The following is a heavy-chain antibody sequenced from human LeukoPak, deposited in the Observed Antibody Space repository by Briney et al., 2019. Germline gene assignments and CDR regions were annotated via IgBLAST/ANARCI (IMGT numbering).Heavy chain of an antibody. V-gene: IGHV1-69*01. CDR1: GGTFSSYA. Sequence: SVKVSCKASGGTFSSYAISWVRQAPGQGLEWMGGIIPIFGTANYAQKFQGRVTITADESTSTAYMELSSLRSEDTAVYYCARAVYDYVWGSYRCYYFDYWGQGTLVTVSS. J-gene: IGHJ4*02. CDR2: IIPIFGTA. CDR3: ARAVYDYVWGSYRCYYFDY. D-gene: IGHD3-16*02.